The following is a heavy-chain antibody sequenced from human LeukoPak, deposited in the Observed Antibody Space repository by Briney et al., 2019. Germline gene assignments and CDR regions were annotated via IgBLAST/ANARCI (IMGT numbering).Heavy chain of an antibody. CDR3: AREGWQWQEESLDY. D-gene: IGHD6-19*01. CDR2: INHSGST. V-gene: IGHV4-34*01. CDR1: GGSFSGYY. Sequence: SETLSLTCAVYGGSFSGYYWSWIRQPPGKGLEWIGEINHSGSTNYNPSLKSRVTISVDTSKNQFSLKLSSVTAADTAVYYCAREGWQWQEESLDYWGQGTLVTVSS. J-gene: IGHJ4*02.